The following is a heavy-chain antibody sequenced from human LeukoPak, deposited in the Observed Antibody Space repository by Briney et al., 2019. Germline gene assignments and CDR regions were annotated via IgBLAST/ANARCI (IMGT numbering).Heavy chain of an antibody. CDR3: AWVDYGDYAIIDY. CDR2: ISSSSSTI. CDR1: GFTFSSYS. V-gene: IGHV3-48*04. Sequence: GGSLRLSCAASGFTFSSYSMNWVRQAPGKGLQWISYISSSSSTIYYADSVKGRFTISRDNTRNSLYLQMNSLRAEDTAVYYCAWVDYGDYAIIDYWGQGTLVTVSS. J-gene: IGHJ4*02. D-gene: IGHD4-17*01.